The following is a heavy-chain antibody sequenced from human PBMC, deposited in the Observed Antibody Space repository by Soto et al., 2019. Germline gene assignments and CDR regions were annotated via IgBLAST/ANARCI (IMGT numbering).Heavy chain of an antibody. V-gene: IGHV3-48*02. J-gene: IGHJ6*02. CDR1: GFTFSSYS. Sequence: EVQLVESGGGLVQPGGSLRLSCAASGFTFSSYSMNWVRQAPGKGLEWVSYISSSSSTIYYADSVKGRFTISRDNAKNSLYLQMTSLRDEDTVVYYCARDPVARTADYYYYGMDVWGQGTTVTVSS. CDR3: ARDPVARTADYYYYGMDV. CDR2: ISSSSSTI. D-gene: IGHD6-19*01.